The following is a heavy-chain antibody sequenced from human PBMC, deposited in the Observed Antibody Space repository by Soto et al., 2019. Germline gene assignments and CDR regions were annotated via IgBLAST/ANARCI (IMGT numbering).Heavy chain of an antibody. CDR1: GYTFTSYG. CDR3: ASQQLGPSYYYGMDV. J-gene: IGHJ6*02. Sequence: ASVKVSCKASGYTFTSYGISWVRQAPGQGLQWMGRISAYNGNTNYAQKLQGRVTMTTDKSTSTAYMELSSLRSEDTAVYYCASQQLGPSYYYGMDVWGQGTTVTVSS. CDR2: ISAYNGNT. V-gene: IGHV1-18*01. D-gene: IGHD6-6*01.